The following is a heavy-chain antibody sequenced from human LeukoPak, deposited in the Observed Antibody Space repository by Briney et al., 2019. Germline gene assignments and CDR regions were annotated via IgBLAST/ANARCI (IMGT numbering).Heavy chain of an antibody. V-gene: IGHV3-23*01. CDR3: AKGLTDAFDI. CDR2: ISGSGGST. CDR1: GFTFRNFA. J-gene: IGHJ3*02. Sequence: GGSLRLSCAASGFTFRNFAMSWVRQAPGKGLEWVSAISGSGGSTYHADSVKGRFTISRDNSRNTLSLQMNSMRAEDTAVYYCAKGLTDAFDIWGQGTMVTVSS. D-gene: IGHD3-22*01.